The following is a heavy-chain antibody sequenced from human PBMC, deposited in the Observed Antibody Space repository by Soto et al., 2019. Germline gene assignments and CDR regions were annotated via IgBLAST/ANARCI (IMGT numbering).Heavy chain of an antibody. CDR1: GFTFSRYW. J-gene: IGHJ3*02. V-gene: IGHV3-7*01. CDR2: IKEDGSEK. CDR3: ARDPYSGWYGAFDI. Sequence: EVQLVESGGGLVQPGGSLRLSCAASGFTFSRYWMTWVRHAPGKGLEWVANIKEDGSEKTYVDSVKGRFTISRDNADNARYLQMNSLRAEDTAVYYCARDPYSGWYGAFDIWGQGTMVTVSS. D-gene: IGHD2-15*01.